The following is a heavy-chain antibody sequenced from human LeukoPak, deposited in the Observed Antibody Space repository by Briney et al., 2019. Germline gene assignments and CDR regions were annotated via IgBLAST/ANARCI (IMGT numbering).Heavy chain of an antibody. CDR2: IYYNGRT. J-gene: IGHJ3*01. D-gene: IGHD1-1*01. Sequence: NSSETLSLTCTVSGGSISSYYWSWIRQPPGKGLEWIGYIYYNGRTTYNPSLSSRVTISVDMSKNQFSLKLRSVSAADTAIYYCARHGGTVAVNDAFDVWGQGTVVTVSS. V-gene: IGHV4-59*08. CDR3: ARHGGTVAVNDAFDV. CDR1: GGSISSYY.